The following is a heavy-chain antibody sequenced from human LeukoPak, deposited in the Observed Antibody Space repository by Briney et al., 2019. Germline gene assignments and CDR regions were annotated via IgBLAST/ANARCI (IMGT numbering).Heavy chain of an antibody. CDR3: ASPQGPYGSGSYYIDY. J-gene: IGHJ4*02. CDR2: ISSRSIYI. V-gene: IGHV3-21*01. CDR1: GFTFSSYS. Sequence: SGGSLRLSCAASGFTFSSYSMNWVRQAPGKGLEWVSSISSRSIYIYYADLVKGRFTISRDNAKNSLYLQMNSLRAEDTAVYYCASPQGPYGSGSYYIDYWGQGTLVTVSS. D-gene: IGHD3-10*01.